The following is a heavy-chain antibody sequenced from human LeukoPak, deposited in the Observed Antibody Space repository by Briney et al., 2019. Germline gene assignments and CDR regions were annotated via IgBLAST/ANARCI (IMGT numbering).Heavy chain of an antibody. Sequence: TSETLSLTCAVYGGSFSGYYWSWIRQPPGKGLEWIGEINHSGSTNYNPSLKSRVTISVDTSKNQFSLKLSSVTAADTAVYYCAREVLWFGDPRCWFDPWGQGTLVTVSP. V-gene: IGHV4-34*01. CDR2: INHSGST. CDR1: GGSFSGYY. CDR3: AREVLWFGDPRCWFDP. J-gene: IGHJ5*02. D-gene: IGHD3-10*01.